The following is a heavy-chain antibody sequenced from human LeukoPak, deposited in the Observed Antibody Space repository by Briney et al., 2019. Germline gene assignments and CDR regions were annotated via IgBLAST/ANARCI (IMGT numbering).Heavy chain of an antibody. D-gene: IGHD3-22*01. J-gene: IGHJ4*02. CDR2: MNPNSGNT. V-gene: IGHV1-8*02. Sequence: ASVKVSCKASGYTFTGYYMHWVRQAPGQGLEWMGWMNPNSGNTGYAQKFQGRVTMTRNTSISTAYMELSSLRSEDTAVYYCARGYYDSSGYPPSFDYWGQGTLVTVSS. CDR1: GYTFTGYY. CDR3: ARGYYDSSGYPPSFDY.